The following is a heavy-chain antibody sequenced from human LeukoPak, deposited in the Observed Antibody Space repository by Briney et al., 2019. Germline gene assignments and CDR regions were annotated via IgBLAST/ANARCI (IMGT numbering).Heavy chain of an antibody. V-gene: IGHV1-2*02. Sequence: GASAKVSCKASGYTFTGYYMHWVRQAPGQGLEWMGWINPNSGGTNYAQKFQGRVTMTRDTSISTAYMELSRLRSDDTAVYYCATPHYDSSGYYYRDAFDIWGQGTMVTVSS. D-gene: IGHD3-22*01. CDR1: GYTFTGYY. CDR3: ATPHYDSSGYYYRDAFDI. J-gene: IGHJ3*02. CDR2: INPNSGGT.